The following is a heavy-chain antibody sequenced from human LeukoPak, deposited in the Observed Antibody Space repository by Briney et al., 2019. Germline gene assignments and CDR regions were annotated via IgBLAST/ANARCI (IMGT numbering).Heavy chain of an antibody. Sequence: GASVKVSCKASGYTFTGYYMHWVRQAPGQGLEWMGRINPNSGGTNYAQRFQGRVTMTRDTSISTAYMELSRLRSDDTAVYYCARAGLIVRIVNHNWFDPWGQGTLVTVSS. J-gene: IGHJ5*02. V-gene: IGHV1-2*06. CDR1: GYTFTGYY. D-gene: IGHD3-22*01. CDR3: ARAGLIVRIVNHNWFDP. CDR2: INPNSGGT.